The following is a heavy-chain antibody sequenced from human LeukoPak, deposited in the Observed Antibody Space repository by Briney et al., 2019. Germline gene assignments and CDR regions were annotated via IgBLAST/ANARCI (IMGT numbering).Heavy chain of an antibody. D-gene: IGHD2-2*01. CDR1: GYPFTNYG. Sequence: ASVKVSCKASGYPFTNYGISWVRQASGQGLEWMGWISGYNGNTNHAQKLQGRLTMTTDTSTATAYMELRSLRSDDTAVYYCARLYQLPNFYYYGMDVWGQGTTVTVSS. J-gene: IGHJ6*02. V-gene: IGHV1-18*01. CDR2: ISGYNGNT. CDR3: ARLYQLPNFYYYGMDV.